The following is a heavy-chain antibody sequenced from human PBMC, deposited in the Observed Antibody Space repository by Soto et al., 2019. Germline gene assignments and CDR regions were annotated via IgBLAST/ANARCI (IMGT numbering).Heavy chain of an antibody. Sequence: QVQLVQSGAEVKKPGASVKVACKASGYTFTSYGITWVRQAPGQGLEWMGWISAYNGNTNYAQKLQGRVTMTTDTYTRTAYMELRSLRYDDTDVYYCARVAVDYDMLTGYHRTYYFDYWGQGTLVTV. V-gene: IGHV1-18*01. CDR3: ARVAVDYDMLTGYHRTYYFDY. J-gene: IGHJ4*02. CDR2: ISAYNGNT. D-gene: IGHD3-9*01. CDR1: GYTFTSYG.